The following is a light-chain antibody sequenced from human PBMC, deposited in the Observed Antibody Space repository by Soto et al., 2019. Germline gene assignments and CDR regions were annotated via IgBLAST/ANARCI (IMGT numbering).Light chain of an antibody. CDR2: WAS. CDR3: QQYYRKPWT. J-gene: IGKJ1*01. CDR1: QSVLYSSNNKNY. V-gene: IGKV4-1*01. Sequence: DTVMTQSPDSLAVSLGERATINCKSSQSVLYSSNNKNYLAWYQQKPGQPPKLIFYWASTRESGVPDRFSGSGSATDFTLTISSLQAEDVAVYYCQQYYRKPWTFGQGTKVEIK.